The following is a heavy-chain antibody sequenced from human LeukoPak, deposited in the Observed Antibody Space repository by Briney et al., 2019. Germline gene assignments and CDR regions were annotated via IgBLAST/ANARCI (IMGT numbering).Heavy chain of an antibody. CDR3: ARVGGGWLVDY. V-gene: IGHV3-21*04. D-gene: IGHD6-19*01. CDR2: ISSSSGYI. Sequence: GGSLRLSCAASVFTFSGYSMNWVRQAPGKGLEWVLSISSSSGYIYYADSVKGRFTISRDNAKNSLYLQMNSLRAEDTALYYCARVGGGWLVDYGGQGTLLSVS. J-gene: IGHJ4*02. CDR1: VFTFSGYS.